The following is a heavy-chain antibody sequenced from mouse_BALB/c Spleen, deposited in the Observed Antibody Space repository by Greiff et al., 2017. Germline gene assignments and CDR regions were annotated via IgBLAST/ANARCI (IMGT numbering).Heavy chain of an antibody. CDR3: ARGRGYYYAMDY. Sequence: QVHVKQSGPELVKPGASVRISCKASGYTFTSYYIHWVKQRPGQGLEWIGWIYPGNVNTKYNEKFKGKATLTADKSSSTAYMQLSSLTSEDSAVYFCARGRGYYYAMDYWGQGTSVTVSS. V-gene: IGHV1S56*01. CDR2: IYPGNVNT. CDR1: GYTFTSYY. D-gene: IGHD2-2*01. J-gene: IGHJ4*01.